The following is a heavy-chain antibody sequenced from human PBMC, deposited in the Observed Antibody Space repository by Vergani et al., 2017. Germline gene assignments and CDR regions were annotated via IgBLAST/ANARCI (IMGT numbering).Heavy chain of an antibody. D-gene: IGHD6-6*01. CDR2: ISGGST. J-gene: IGHJ4*02. Sequence: EVQLLESGGGLVQPGGSLRLSCAASGFTFSSYAMSWVRQAPGKGLEWVSSISGGSTYYADSRKGRFTISRDNSKNTLYLQMNSLRAEDTAVYYCASILEILDYWGQGTLVTVSS. V-gene: IGHV3-38-3*01. CDR3: ASILEILDY. CDR1: GFTFSSYA.